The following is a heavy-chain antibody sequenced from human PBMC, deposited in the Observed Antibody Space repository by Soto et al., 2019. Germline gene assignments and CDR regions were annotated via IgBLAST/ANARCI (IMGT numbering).Heavy chain of an antibody. J-gene: IGHJ4*02. V-gene: IGHV1-2*02. CDR3: ARPSPLSGETGTTGVDY. D-gene: IGHD1-7*01. CDR2: INPNSGDT. CDR1: GYTFTGHY. Sequence: QVQLVQSGAEVKKPGASVKVSCKSSGYTFTGHYIHWVRQAPGQGLEWMGWINPNSGDTNYAQKFQGRVTMTRDTSVSTAYMELSRLRSDDTGVYYCARPSPLSGETGTTGVDYWGQGTLVTVSS.